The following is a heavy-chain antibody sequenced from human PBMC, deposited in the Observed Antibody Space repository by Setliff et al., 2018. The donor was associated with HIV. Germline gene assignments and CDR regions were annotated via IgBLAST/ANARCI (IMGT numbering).Heavy chain of an antibody. CDR2: GHYSGDT. J-gene: IGHJ3*01. Sequence: PSETLSLTCTVSGGSISSHYWSWIRQPPGKGLEWIGFGHYSGDTAYNPSLNSRVAIFVDTSTNQFSLRLSSVTAADTAVYYCARQITSVTPEMLVVNDAFDVWGQGKMVTVSS. D-gene: IGHD3-22*01. CDR1: GGSISSHY. CDR3: ARQITSVTPEMLVVNDAFDV. V-gene: IGHV4-59*08.